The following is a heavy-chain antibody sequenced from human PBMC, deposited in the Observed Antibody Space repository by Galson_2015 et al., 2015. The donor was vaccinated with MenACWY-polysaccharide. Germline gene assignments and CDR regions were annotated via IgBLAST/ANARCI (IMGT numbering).Heavy chain of an antibody. D-gene: IGHD5-18*01. V-gene: IGHV1-8*01. CDR2: MNPNRGNI. CDR3: ARAGYKASDY. CDR1: GYTFTSYE. Sequence: SVKVSCKASGYTFTSYEINWVRQAPGQGLEWMGWMNPNRGNIGYAQKFLGKFTMTRDTSIGTAYMELNDLRPEHTAVYYCARAGYKASDYWGQGTLVTVSS. J-gene: IGHJ4*02.